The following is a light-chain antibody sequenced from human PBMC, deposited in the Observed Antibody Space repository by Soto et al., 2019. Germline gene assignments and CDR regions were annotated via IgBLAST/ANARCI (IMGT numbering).Light chain of an antibody. CDR3: QQRGDWPPAIT. V-gene: IGKV3-11*01. J-gene: IGKJ5*01. Sequence: EIVLTQSPATLSLSPGERATLSCRASQSVGSYLAWFQVKTGQAPRLLISDASDRATGVPDRFSGSGSGTDFTPTIRSLEPEDFALYFCQQRGDWPPAITFGQGTRLEIK. CDR2: DAS. CDR1: QSVGSY.